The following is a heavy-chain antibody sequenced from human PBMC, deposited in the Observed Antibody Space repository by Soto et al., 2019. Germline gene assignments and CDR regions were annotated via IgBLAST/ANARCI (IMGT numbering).Heavy chain of an antibody. CDR3: AILRASGWYMGGYLDS. CDR1: GFTFSDYY. J-gene: IGHJ4*02. V-gene: IGHV3-11*06. CDR2: IVTSSAYT. Sequence: QVQLVESGGGVVKPGGSLRLSCVVSGFTFSDYYMTWVRQAPGKGLEWVSYIVTSSAYTKYADSVKGRFSISRDNAKYSLYLEMNSLRVEDTAVYYCAILRASGWYMGGYLDSWGQGTLVTVSS. D-gene: IGHD6-13*01.